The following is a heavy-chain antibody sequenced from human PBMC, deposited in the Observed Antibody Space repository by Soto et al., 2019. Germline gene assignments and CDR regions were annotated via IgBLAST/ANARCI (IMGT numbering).Heavy chain of an antibody. J-gene: IGHJ4*02. Sequence: PSETLSLTCTVSGGSISSYYWSWIRQPPGKGLEWIGYIYYSGSTNYNPSLKSRVTISVDTSKNQFSLKLSSVTAADTAVYYCARHRSPYDILTGVVGDYFDYWGQGTLVTVSS. CDR1: GGSISSYY. V-gene: IGHV4-59*01. CDR3: ARHRSPYDILTGVVGDYFDY. D-gene: IGHD3-9*01. CDR2: IYYSGST.